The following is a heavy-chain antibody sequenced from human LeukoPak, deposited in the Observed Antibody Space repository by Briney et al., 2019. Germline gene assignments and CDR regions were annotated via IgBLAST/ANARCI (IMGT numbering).Heavy chain of an antibody. CDR1: GFTFSSYA. J-gene: IGHJ4*02. D-gene: IGHD3-10*01. CDR3: ARDFISFDY. V-gene: IGHV3-30-3*01. Sequence: GGSLRLSCAASGFTFSSYAMHWVRQAPGKGLEWVAVISYDGSNKYYADSVKGRFTISRDNSKNTLYLQMNSLRAEDTAVYYCARDFISFDYWGQGTLSPSPQ. CDR2: ISYDGSNK.